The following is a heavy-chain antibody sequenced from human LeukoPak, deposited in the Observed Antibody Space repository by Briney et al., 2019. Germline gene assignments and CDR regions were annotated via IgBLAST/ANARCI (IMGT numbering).Heavy chain of an antibody. CDR1: GGTFSSYA. D-gene: IGHD6-19*01. CDR2: VDPEDGEA. Sequence: ASVKVSCKASGGTFSSYAISWVRQAPGKGLEWMGLVDPEDGEAIYAEKFQGRVTITADTSTDTAYMELSSLRSEDTAVYYCATYHSSGWTMGYWGQGTLVTVSS. J-gene: IGHJ4*02. CDR3: ATYHSSGWTMGY. V-gene: IGHV1-69-2*01.